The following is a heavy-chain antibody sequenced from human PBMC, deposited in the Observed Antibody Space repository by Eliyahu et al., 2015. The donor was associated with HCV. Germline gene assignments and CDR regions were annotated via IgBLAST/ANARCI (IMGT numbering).Heavy chain of an antibody. J-gene: IGHJ6*03. D-gene: IGHD3-10*01. CDR3: AKEGGSGRGGYYYMDV. CDR1: GFXFXDXA. V-gene: IGHV3-9*01. CDR2: ISWNSGSI. Sequence: EVQLVESGGGLVQPXRSLRLXCXASGFXFXDXAMHWVRXAPGKGLGWVSGISWNSGSIGYADSVKGRFTISRDNAKNSLYLQMNSLRAEDTALYYCAKEGGSGRGGYYYMDVWGKGTTVTVSS.